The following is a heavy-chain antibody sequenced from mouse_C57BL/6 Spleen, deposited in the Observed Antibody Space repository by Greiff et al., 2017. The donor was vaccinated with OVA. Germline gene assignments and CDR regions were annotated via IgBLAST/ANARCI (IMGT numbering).Heavy chain of an antibody. CDR2: IDPSGSYT. J-gene: IGHJ2*01. D-gene: IGHD1-1*02. Sequence: QVQLQQPGAELVKPGASVKLSCKASGYTFTSYWMQWVKQRPGQGLEWIGEIDPSGSYTNYNQKFKGQATLTVDTSSSTAYMQLSSLTSEDSAVYYCAREEAWVGDYWGKGTTLTVSS. CDR1: GYTFTSYW. CDR3: AREEAWVGDY. V-gene: IGHV1-50*01.